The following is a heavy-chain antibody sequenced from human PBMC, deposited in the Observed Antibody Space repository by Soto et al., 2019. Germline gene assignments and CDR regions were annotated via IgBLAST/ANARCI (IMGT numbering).Heavy chain of an antibody. Sequence: PGGSLRLSCAASGFTFSSYAMSWVRQAPGKGLEWVSAISGSGTSTYYADSVKGRFTISRDNSKNTLYLQMNSLRAEDTAVYYCAKMHRETVGYGYFATWGQGTLVTVSS. CDR2: ISGSGTST. CDR1: GFTFSSYA. V-gene: IGHV3-23*01. J-gene: IGHJ5*02. CDR3: AKMHRETVGYGYFAT. D-gene: IGHD5-12*01.